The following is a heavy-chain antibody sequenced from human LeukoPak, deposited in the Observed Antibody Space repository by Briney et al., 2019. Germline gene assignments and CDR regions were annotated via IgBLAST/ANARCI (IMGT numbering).Heavy chain of an antibody. Sequence: ASVKVSCKASGYTFTGYYMHWVRQAPGQGLEWMGWINPNSGGTNYAQKFQGRVTMTRDTSISTAYMELSRPRSNDTAVYYCARNLEWLHYYYTDVWGKGTTVTVSS. V-gene: IGHV1-2*02. CDR2: INPNSGGT. D-gene: IGHD3-3*01. CDR3: ARNLEWLHYYYTDV. CDR1: GYTFTGYY. J-gene: IGHJ6*03.